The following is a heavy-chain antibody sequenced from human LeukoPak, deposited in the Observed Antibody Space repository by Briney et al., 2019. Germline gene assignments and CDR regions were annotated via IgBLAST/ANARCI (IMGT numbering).Heavy chain of an antibody. CDR1: GFTVSSNH. J-gene: IGHJ3*02. V-gene: IGHV3-53*01. Sequence: GGSLRLSCAASGFTVSSNHMSWVRQAPGKGLEWVSVIYSAGSTYYADSVKGRFTISRDNSKNTLYLQMNSLRAEDTAIYYCARDLGRYDSNQGPLDAFDIWGQGTVVTVSS. CDR3: ARDLGRYDSNQGPLDAFDI. D-gene: IGHD3-22*01. CDR2: IYSAGST.